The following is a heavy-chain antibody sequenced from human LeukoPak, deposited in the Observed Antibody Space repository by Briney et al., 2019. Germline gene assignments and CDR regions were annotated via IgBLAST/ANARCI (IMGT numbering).Heavy chain of an antibody. V-gene: IGHV3-23*01. D-gene: IGHD4-17*01. CDR2: IRASGGST. CDR1: GFTVSSNY. Sequence: GGSLRLSCAASGFTVSSNYMSWVRQAPGKGLEWVSNIRASGGSTYYADSVKGRFTISRDNSKNTLYLQMNSLRAEDTAVYYCAKNRGDYDPEYFQHWGQGTLVIVSS. CDR3: AKNRGDYDPEYFQH. J-gene: IGHJ1*01.